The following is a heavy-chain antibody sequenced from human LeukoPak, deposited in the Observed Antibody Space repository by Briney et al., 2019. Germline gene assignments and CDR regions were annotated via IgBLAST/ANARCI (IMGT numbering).Heavy chain of an antibody. J-gene: IGHJ4*02. V-gene: IGHV3-7*05. Sequence: GGSLRLSCAASGFTSSSYWMSWVRQAPGKGLEWVANMDQEGSEKYYVDSVKGRFTISRDNAKNSLYLQMNTLSAEDTAIYYCARAGYSRGWFAYYWGQGALVTVSS. CDR2: MDQEGSEK. CDR1: GFTSSSYW. CDR3: ARAGYSRGWFAYY. D-gene: IGHD6-19*01.